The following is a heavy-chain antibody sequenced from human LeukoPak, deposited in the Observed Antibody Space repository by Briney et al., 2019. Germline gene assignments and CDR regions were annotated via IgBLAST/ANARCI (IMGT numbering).Heavy chain of an antibody. CDR3: AKVSSSSTIPKGYGMDV. CDR1: GFTFSSYA. Sequence: GGSLRLSCAASGFTFSSYAMSWVRQAPGKGLEWVSAISGGGGSTYYADSVKGRFTISRDNSKNTLYLQMNSLRAEDTAVYYCAKVSSSSTIPKGYGMDVWGQGTTVTVSS. CDR2: ISGGGGST. D-gene: IGHD2-2*01. J-gene: IGHJ6*02. V-gene: IGHV3-23*01.